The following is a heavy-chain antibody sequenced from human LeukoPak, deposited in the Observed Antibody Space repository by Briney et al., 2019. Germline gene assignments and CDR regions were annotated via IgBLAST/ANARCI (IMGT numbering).Heavy chain of an antibody. CDR2: IFYSGST. Sequence: SETLSLTCTVSGGSISSYYWSWIRQPPGKGLEWIGYIFYSGSTNYNPSLKSRVSISADTSKNQFSLKLYSVTAADTAVYYCASRTYFGSGPDYWGEGTLVTVSS. CDR1: GGSISSYY. CDR3: ASRTYFGSGPDY. V-gene: IGHV4-59*01. J-gene: IGHJ4*02. D-gene: IGHD3-10*01.